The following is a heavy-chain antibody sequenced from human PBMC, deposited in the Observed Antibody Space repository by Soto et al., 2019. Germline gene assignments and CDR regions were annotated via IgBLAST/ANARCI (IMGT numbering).Heavy chain of an antibody. J-gene: IGHJ5*02. CDR1: GGSISSSDFY. Sequence: SETFLTCTVSGGSISSSDFYWGWLRQTPGKGLEFIGSMYYSGTTYYNPSLKSRVTISVDTSKNQFTLKLISVTAADTAVYYCAVVDSTGNWFDPWGEGALVTVSS. CDR2: MYYSGTT. D-gene: IGHD6-25*01. CDR3: AVVDSTGNWFDP. V-gene: IGHV4-39*01.